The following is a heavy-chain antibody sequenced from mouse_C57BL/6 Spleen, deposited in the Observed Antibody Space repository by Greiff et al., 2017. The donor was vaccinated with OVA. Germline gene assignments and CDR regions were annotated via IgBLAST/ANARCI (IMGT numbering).Heavy chain of an antibody. V-gene: IGHV1-15*01. J-gene: IGHJ3*01. Sequence: LVESGAELVRPGASVTLSCKASGYTFTDYEMHWVKQTPVHGLEWIGAIDPETGGTAYNQKFKGKAILTADKSSSTAYMELRSLTSEDSAVYYCTRGLDSSGYAWFAYWGQGTLVTVSA. CDR2: IDPETGGT. CDR3: TRGLDSSGYAWFAY. CDR1: GYTFTDYE. D-gene: IGHD3-2*02.